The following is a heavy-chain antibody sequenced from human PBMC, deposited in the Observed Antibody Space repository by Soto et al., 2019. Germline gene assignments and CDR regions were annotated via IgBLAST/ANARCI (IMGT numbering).Heavy chain of an antibody. CDR1: GFTFSSYS. V-gene: IGHV3-48*02. D-gene: IGHD5-18*01. J-gene: IGHJ4*02. Sequence: ESGGGLVQPGGSLRLSCAASGFTFSSYSMNWVRQAPGKGLEWVSYISSSSSTIYYADSVKGRFTISRDNAKNSLYLQMNSLRDEDTAVYYCAREGEIQLWLQSLDYWGQGTLVTVSS. CDR2: ISSSSSTI. CDR3: AREGEIQLWLQSLDY.